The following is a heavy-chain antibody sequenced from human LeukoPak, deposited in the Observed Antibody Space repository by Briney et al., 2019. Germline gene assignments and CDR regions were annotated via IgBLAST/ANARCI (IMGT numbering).Heavy chain of an antibody. CDR3: PRDFSYERCGSPNY. CDR2: IAYDGSNK. CDR1: GFTFSSYA. V-gene: IGHV3-30-3*01. D-gene: IGHD3-22*01. Sequence: GGSLRLSCAASGFTFSSYAMHWVRQAPGKGLEWVAVIAYDGSNKYYGDSVKGRFTISRDKSKNTLYLKMNSLRAEDTAVYYCPRDFSYERCGSPNYWGQGTLVTVSS. J-gene: IGHJ4*02.